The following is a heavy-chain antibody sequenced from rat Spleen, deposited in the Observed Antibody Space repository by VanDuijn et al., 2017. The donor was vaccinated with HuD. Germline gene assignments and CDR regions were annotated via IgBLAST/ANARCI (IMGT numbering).Heavy chain of an antibody. CDR3: ATQHYYDGYYRDS. Sequence: QVQLKESGPGLVQPSQTLSLTCTVSGFSLISHSVHWVRQPPGKGLEWMGGIWGDGSTDYNSVLKSRLSISRDTSKSQVFLRMNNLQNEDTAMYFCATQHYYDGYYRDSWGQGVMVTVSS. CDR1: GFSLISHS. CDR2: IWGDGST. V-gene: IGHV2-1*01. J-gene: IGHJ2*01. D-gene: IGHD1-12*03.